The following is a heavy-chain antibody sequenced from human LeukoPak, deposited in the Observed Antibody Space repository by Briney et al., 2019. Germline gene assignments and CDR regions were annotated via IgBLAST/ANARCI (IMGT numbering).Heavy chain of an antibody. CDR3: ARGLFLSGYLDAFDI. CDR1: GFTFSTYG. CDR2: IRYDGSNK. V-gene: IGHV3-30*02. J-gene: IGHJ3*02. D-gene: IGHD3-22*01. Sequence: PGGSLRLSCAASGFTFSTYGIHWVRQAPGKGLEWVAFIRYDGSNKYYADSVKGRFTISKDNSKNTLFLQMNSLRPEDTAVYYCARGLFLSGYLDAFDIWGQGTVVTVSS.